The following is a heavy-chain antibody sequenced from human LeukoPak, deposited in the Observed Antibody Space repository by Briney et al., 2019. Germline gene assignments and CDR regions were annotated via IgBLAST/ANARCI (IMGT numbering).Heavy chain of an antibody. CDR3: ARGWGIAAADTRMGWFDP. CDR1: GYSISSGYY. CDR2: IYHSGST. Sequence: PSETLSLTCTVSGYSISSGYYWGWIRQPPGKGLEWIGSIYHSGSTYYNPSLKSRVTISVDTSKNQFSLKLSSVTAADTAVYYCARGWGIAAADTRMGWFDPWGQGTLVTVSS. J-gene: IGHJ5*02. D-gene: IGHD6-13*01. V-gene: IGHV4-38-2*02.